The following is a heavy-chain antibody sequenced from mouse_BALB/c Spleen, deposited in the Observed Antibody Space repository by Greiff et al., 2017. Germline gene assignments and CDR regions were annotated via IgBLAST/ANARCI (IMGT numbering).Heavy chain of an antibody. CDR2: ISYSGST. CDR3: ARQDQGLLRLLYYFDY. V-gene: IGHV3-2*02. J-gene: IGHJ2*01. D-gene: IGHD1-2*01. CDR1: GYSITSDYA. Sequence: VQLQQSGPGLVKPSQSLSLTCTVTGYSITSDYAWNWIRQFPGNKLEWMGYISYSGSTSYNPSLKSRISITRDTSKNQFFLQLNSVTTEDTATYYCARQDQGLLRLLYYFDYWGQGTTLTVSS.